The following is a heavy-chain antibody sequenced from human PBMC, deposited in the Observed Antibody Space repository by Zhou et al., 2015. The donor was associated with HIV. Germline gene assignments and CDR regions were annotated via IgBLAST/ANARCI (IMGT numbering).Heavy chain of an antibody. CDR3: ARRGIQQWFDSFDI. V-gene: IGHV1-69*01. D-gene: IGHD5-18*01. CDR1: GGTFSSHA. Sequence: QVQLVQSGAEVKKPGSSVKVSCKASGGTFSSHALSWVRQAPGQGLEWMGGIIPIFGTANYAQKFQGRVTITADDSTTTAYIELSSLRSEDTAVYYCARRGIQQWFDSFDIWGQGTTVTVSS. J-gene: IGHJ3*02. CDR2: IIPIFGTA.